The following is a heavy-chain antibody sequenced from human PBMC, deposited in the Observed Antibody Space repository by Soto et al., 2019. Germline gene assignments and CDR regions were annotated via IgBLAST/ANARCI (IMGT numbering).Heavy chain of an antibody. CDR2: ISSNGGST. J-gene: IGHJ4*02. V-gene: IGHV3-64D*08. CDR1: GFTFSSYA. CDR3: ATDGERYYDNSKSNYFXY. Sequence: PGGSLRLSCSASGFTFSSYAMHWVRQAPGKGLEYVSAISSNGGSTYYADSVKGRFTISRDNSKNTLYLQMSSLRAEDTAVYYCATDGERYYDNSKSNYFXYWGQGTLVTVSS. D-gene: IGHD3-22*01.